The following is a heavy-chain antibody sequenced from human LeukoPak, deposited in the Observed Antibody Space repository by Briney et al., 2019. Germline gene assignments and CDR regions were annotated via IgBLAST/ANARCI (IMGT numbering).Heavy chain of an antibody. CDR1: GYSFTNYW. CDR2: IYPGDSDT. Sequence: GASLKISCKGSGYSFTNYWIGWVRQMPGKGLEWMGIIYPGDSDTRYSPSFQGQVTISADKSISTAYLQWSSLKASDTAMYYCARPRGYYYYYMDVWGSGTTVTVSS. CDR3: ARPRGYYYYYMDV. J-gene: IGHJ6*03. D-gene: IGHD3-10*01. V-gene: IGHV5-51*01.